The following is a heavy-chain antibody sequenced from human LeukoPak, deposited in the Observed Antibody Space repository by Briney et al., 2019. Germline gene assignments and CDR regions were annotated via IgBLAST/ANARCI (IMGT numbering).Heavy chain of an antibody. CDR3: AKALYSSSWNNWFDP. CDR2: ISYDGSNK. J-gene: IGHJ5*02. D-gene: IGHD6-13*01. V-gene: IGHV3-30*18. Sequence: GGSLRLSCAASGFTVSSNYMSWVRQAPGKGLEWVTLISYDGSNKYYADSVKGRFTISRDNSKNTLYLQMNSLRAEDTAVYYCAKALYSSSWNNWFDPWGQGTLVTVSS. CDR1: GFTVSSNY.